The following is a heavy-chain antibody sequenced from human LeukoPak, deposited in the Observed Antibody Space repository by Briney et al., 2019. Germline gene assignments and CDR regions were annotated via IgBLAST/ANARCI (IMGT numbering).Heavy chain of an antibody. J-gene: IGHJ4*02. V-gene: IGHV3-23*01. Sequence: PGGSLRLSCAASGFTFSSYAMSWVRQAPGKGLEWVSAISGSGGSTYYADSVKGRFTISRDNSKNTLYLQMNSLRAEDTAVYYCAKGHRYCTSGNCNSAIDYWGQGTLVTVSS. CDR2: ISGSGGST. D-gene: IGHD2-15*01. CDR3: AKGHRYCTSGNCNSAIDY. CDR1: GFTFSSYA.